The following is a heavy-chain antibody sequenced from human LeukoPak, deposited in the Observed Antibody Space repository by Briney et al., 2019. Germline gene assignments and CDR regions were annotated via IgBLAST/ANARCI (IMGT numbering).Heavy chain of an antibody. CDR2: ISYRSSDI. J-gene: IGHJ6*03. D-gene: IGHD6-13*01. CDR3: ARVYSSSWYSGYLYMDV. Sequence: GGSLRLSCAASGFTLSSYNMKWVRQAPGKGLEWVSSISYRSSDIEYADSVKGRFTISRDNAKKPLYLQMSSLRAEDTAVYYCARVYSSSWYSGYLYMDVWGKGTTVTVSS. CDR1: GFTLSSYN. V-gene: IGHV3-21*01.